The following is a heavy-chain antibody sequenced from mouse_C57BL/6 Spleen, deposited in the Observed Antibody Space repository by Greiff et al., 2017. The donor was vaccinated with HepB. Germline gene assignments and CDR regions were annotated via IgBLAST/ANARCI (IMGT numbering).Heavy chain of an antibody. Sequence: VQLQQSGAELVKPGASVKLSCKASGYTFTSYWMQWVKQRPGQGLEWIGEIDPSDSYTNYNQKFKGKATLTVDTSSSTAYMQLSSLTSEDSAVYYCARRNDYYWYFDVWGTGTTVTVSS. J-gene: IGHJ1*03. CDR1: GYTFTSYW. V-gene: IGHV1-50*01. CDR3: ARRNDYYWYFDV. CDR2: IDPSDSYT. D-gene: IGHD2-4*01.